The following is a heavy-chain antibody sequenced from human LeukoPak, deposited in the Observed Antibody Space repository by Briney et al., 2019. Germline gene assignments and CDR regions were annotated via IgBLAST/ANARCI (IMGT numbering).Heavy chain of an antibody. V-gene: IGHV3-13*01. Sequence: GGSLRLSCAASGFTSSSYDMHWVRQATGKGLEWVSAIGTAGDTYYPGSVKGRFTISRENAKNSLYLQMNSLRAGDTAVYYCAREVGATGGFDYWGQGTLVTVSS. D-gene: IGHD1-26*01. CDR2: IGTAGDT. CDR3: AREVGATGGFDY. CDR1: GFTSSSYD. J-gene: IGHJ4*02.